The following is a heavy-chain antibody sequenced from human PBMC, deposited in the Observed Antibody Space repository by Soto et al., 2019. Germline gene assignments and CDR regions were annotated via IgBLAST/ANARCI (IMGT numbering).Heavy chain of an antibody. CDR1: GGSISSYY. D-gene: IGHD3-3*01. CDR2: IYTGGST. V-gene: IGHV4-4*07. Sequence: QVQLQESGPGLVKPSETLSLTCTVSGGSISSYYWSWIRQPAGKGLEWIGRIYTGGSTNYNPSLKSRVTMSVDTSMNQFSLKLNSVTAADTAVYYCVRDYDFWSGSFGMDVWGQGTTVTVSS. J-gene: IGHJ6*02. CDR3: VRDYDFWSGSFGMDV.